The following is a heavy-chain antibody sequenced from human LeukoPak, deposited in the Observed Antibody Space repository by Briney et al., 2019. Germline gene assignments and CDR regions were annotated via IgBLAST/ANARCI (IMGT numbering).Heavy chain of an antibody. J-gene: IGHJ4*02. D-gene: IGHD3-22*01. CDR1: GYTVTNYG. CDR2: ISGYNGNT. Sequence: LGNVSCKASGYTVTNYGINWVRQAPGQGLEWMGWISGYNGNTKYAQTFQGRVPMTTDTSTSTGYMEVRSLISNDTAVYYCARAYYYDTSGYYQFDYWGQGTLVTVSS. CDR3: ARAYYYDTSGYYQFDY. V-gene: IGHV1-18*01.